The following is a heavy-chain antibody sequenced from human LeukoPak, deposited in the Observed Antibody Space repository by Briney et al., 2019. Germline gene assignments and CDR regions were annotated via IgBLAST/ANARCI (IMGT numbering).Heavy chain of an antibody. CDR1: GGSISSGGYY. J-gene: IGHJ3*02. V-gene: IGHV4-30-2*02. CDR2: IYHSGST. D-gene: IGHD7-27*01. Sequence: SQTLSLTCTVSGGSISSGGYYWSWIRQPPGKGLEWIGYIYHSGSTYYNPSLKSRVTISVDRSKNQFSLKLSSVTAADTAVYYCATQANWGRGGGAFDIWGQGTMVAVSS. CDR3: ATQANWGRGGGAFDI.